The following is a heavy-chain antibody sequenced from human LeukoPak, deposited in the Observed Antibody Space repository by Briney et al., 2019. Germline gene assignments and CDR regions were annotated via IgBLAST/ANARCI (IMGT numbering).Heavy chain of an antibody. CDR3: ARGLILSATTGAFDM. D-gene: IGHD1-26*01. Sequence: ASVKVSCKASGYTFTGYYLHWVRQAPGQGLEWMGWINPSGGTNYAQKFQGRVTMTRDTSISTAYMDLSRLRSDDTAVYYCARGLILSATTGAFDMWGQGTMVTVSS. CDR2: INPSGGT. CDR1: GYTFTGYY. J-gene: IGHJ3*02. V-gene: IGHV1-2*02.